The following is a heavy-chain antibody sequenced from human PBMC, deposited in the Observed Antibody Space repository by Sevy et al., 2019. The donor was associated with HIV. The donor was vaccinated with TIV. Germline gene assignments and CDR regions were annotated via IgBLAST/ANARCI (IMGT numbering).Heavy chain of an antibody. Sequence: GGSLRLSCAASGFTFNTHVMNWVRQAPGKGLEWVSSISGFGNTYYADSVRGRFTISRDNAKNTLYLQMNGLRADETAVYYCAKVLNPALESMMEVTVRSLKGFDVWGQGTMVTVSS. CDR1: GFTFNTHV. V-gene: IGHV3-23*01. D-gene: IGHD3-22*01. CDR2: ISGFGNT. J-gene: IGHJ3*01. CDR3: AKVLNPALESMMEVTVRSLKGFDV.